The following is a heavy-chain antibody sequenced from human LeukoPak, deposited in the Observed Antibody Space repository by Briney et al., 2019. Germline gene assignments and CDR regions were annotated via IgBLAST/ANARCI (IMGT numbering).Heavy chain of an antibody. D-gene: IGHD5-24*01. CDR3: ARRIQGMAPYYFDY. CDR2: INSDGGST. V-gene: IGHV3-74*01. Sequence: PGGSLRLSCTASGFTFSSYWMHWVRQAPGKGLVWVSRINSDGGSTSYADSVKGRFTISRDNAKTTLYLQMNSLRAEDTAVYYCARRIQGMAPYYFDYWGQRTLVTVSS. J-gene: IGHJ4*02. CDR1: GFTFSSYW.